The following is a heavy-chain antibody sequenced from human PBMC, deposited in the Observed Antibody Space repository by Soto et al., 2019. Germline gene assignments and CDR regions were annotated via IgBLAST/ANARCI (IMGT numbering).Heavy chain of an antibody. J-gene: IGHJ4*02. V-gene: IGHV3-30*03. CDR1: GFTFSSYG. CDR2: ISYDGSNK. Sequence: GGSLRLSCAASGFTFSSYGMHWVRQAPGKGLEWVAVISYDGSNKYYADSVKGRFTISRDNSKNTLYLQMNSLRAEDTAVYYCARVFDWLLIGGFDYWGQGTLVTVSS. D-gene: IGHD3-9*01. CDR3: ARVFDWLLIGGFDY.